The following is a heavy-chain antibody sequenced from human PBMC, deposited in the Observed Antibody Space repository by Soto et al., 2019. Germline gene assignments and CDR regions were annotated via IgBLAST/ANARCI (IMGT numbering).Heavy chain of an antibody. CDR3: AKAKTYIAVALPNDY. Sequence: GGSLRLSCAAYGFMFKSHAMTWVRQAPGKGLEWVSAISGGGSSTYYADSVKGRFTISRDNSKNTLYLQMNNLTAEDTAVYFCAKAKTYIAVALPNDYWGQGTLVTVSS. D-gene: IGHD6-19*01. J-gene: IGHJ4*02. CDR1: GFMFKSHA. V-gene: IGHV3-23*01. CDR2: ISGGGSST.